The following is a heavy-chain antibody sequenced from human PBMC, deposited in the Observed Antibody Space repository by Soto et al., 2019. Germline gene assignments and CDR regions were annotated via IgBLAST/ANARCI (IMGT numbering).Heavy chain of an antibody. CDR1: GGSISNYY. CDR3: ASYNFGVFFDY. J-gene: IGHJ4*02. Sequence: SETLSLTCSVSGGSISNYYWSWIRQPPGNGLEWIGYVYYSGSTNYNPSLKSRVTISVDTSKKQFSLKLSSVTAADTAVYYCASYNFGVFFDYWGQGTLVTLSS. CDR2: VYYSGST. V-gene: IGHV4-59*01. D-gene: IGHD3-3*01.